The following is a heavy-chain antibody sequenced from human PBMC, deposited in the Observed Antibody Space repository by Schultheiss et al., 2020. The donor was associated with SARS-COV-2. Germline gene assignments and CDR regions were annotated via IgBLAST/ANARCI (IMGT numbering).Heavy chain of an antibody. V-gene: IGHV3-7*03. J-gene: IGHJ6*02. CDR3: TRQSLYCSSTSCPRIDYGMDV. D-gene: IGHD2-2*01. CDR2: IKQDGSER. Sequence: GGSLRLSCAASGFTFSDYYMSWIRQAAGKGLEWVANIKQDGSERYYVDSVKGRFTISRDNAKKSLYLQMNSLKTEDTAVYYCTRQSLYCSSTSCPRIDYGMDVWGQGTTVTVSS. CDR1: GFTFSDYY.